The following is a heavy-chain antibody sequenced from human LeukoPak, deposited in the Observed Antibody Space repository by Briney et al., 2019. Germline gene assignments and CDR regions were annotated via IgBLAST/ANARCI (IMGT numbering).Heavy chain of an antibody. Sequence: GGSLRLSCAASGFTFSSYAMSWVRQAPGKRLEWVSAISGGGGTTYYADSVKGRFTISRDNGKNTLYLQMNSLIAEDTAVYYCASYLTSIPSGMDVWGQGTTVTVSS. D-gene: IGHD1-26*01. V-gene: IGHV3-23*01. J-gene: IGHJ6*02. CDR3: ASYLTSIPSGMDV. CDR2: ISGGGGTT. CDR1: GFTFSSYA.